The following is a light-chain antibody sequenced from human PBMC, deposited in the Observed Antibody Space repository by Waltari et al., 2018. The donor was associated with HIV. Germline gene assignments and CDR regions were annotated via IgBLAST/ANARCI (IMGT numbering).Light chain of an antibody. CDR1: SGSVSTSYS. Sequence: QTVVTQEPSFSVSPGGTVTLTCGLSSGSVSTSYSPSWYQQTPGQAPRTLIHSTTTRSSGVPDRFSGSIVGNKAALTITGAQADDESDYYCVLYMGSGLWVFGGGTKLTVL. J-gene: IGLJ3*02. CDR2: STT. CDR3: VLYMGSGLWV. V-gene: IGLV8-61*01.